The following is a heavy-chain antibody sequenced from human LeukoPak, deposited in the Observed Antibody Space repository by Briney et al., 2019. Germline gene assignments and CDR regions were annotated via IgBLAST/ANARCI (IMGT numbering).Heavy chain of an antibody. V-gene: IGHV4-59*01. CDR1: GGSISSYY. J-gene: IGHJ5*02. CDR2: IYYSGST. D-gene: IGHD1-26*01. CDR3: AREGGGGSYLSRGWFDP. Sequence: PSETLSLTCTVSGGSISSYYWSWIRQPPGKGLEWIGYIYYSGSTNYNPSLKSRVTISVDTSKNQFSLKLSSVTAADTAVYYCAREGGGGSYLSRGWFDPWGQGTLVTVSS.